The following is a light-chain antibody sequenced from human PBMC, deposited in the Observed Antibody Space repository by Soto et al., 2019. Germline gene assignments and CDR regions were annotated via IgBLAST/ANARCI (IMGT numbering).Light chain of an antibody. Sequence: QSALTQPASVSGSPGQSITISCTGTSRNVGSYILVSWYQQHPGKAPKLMIYEASKRPSGVSNRFSGSKSGNTASLTISGLQAEDEADYYCCSYAGSSTYVFGGGTQLTVL. CDR3: CSYAGSSTYV. J-gene: IGLJ2*01. CDR2: EAS. CDR1: SRNVGSYIL. V-gene: IGLV2-23*01.